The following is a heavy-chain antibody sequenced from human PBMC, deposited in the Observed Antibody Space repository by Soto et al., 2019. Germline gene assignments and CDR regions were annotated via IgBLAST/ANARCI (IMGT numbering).Heavy chain of an antibody. D-gene: IGHD1-26*01. CDR1: GFTFSNAW. V-gene: IGHV3-15*01. CDR3: TKRRPPIGGASLLFAY. J-gene: IGHJ4*02. Sequence: EVQLVESGGGLVKPGGSLRLSCAASGFTFSNAWMSWVRQAPGKGLEWVGRIKSKTDGGTTDYAAPVKGRFTISRDDSKNTLYRKMNSVKPEDTAVYYCTKRRPPIGGASLLFAYWGQGTLVTVSS. CDR2: IKSKTDGGTT.